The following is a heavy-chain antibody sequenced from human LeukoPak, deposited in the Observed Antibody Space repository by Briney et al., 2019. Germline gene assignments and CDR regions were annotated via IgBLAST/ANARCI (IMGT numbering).Heavy chain of an antibody. Sequence: GGSLRLSCAASGFTFSSYVMHWVRQAPGKGLEWVAIISYDGSNEYYADSVKGRFTISRDNAKNSLYLQMNSLRAEDTAVYYCARVRLQPRTLLDDAFDIWGQGTMVTVSS. D-gene: IGHD1-14*01. V-gene: IGHV3-30*04. CDR1: GFTFSSYV. CDR3: ARVRLQPRTLLDDAFDI. CDR2: ISYDGSNE. J-gene: IGHJ3*02.